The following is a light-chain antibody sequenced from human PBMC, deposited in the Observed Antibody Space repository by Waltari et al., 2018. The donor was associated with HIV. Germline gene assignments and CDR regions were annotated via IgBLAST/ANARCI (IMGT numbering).Light chain of an antibody. CDR1: QAINNDY. Sequence: IFLMQSPDSLSLSPGETATLSCRASQAINNDYLAWYQQRPGQAPRLLMYRASTRAAAIPDRFSCGGSGTDFTLTISSLEPDDFAVYYCHQYGDSSLMTFGPGTTVDL. CDR3: HQYGDSSLMT. V-gene: IGKV3-20*01. J-gene: IGKJ3*01. CDR2: RAS.